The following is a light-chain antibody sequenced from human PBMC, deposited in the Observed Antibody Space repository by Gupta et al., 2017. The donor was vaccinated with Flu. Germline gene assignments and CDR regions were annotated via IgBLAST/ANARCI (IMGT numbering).Light chain of an antibody. CDR1: QSVSSSY. Sequence: EIVLTQSPGTLSLSPGERATLSCRASQSVSSSYLAWYQQKPGQAPRLLIYGASSRATGIPDRFSGSGYGTDFTLTISRREPEDFAVYYCQQDGRSPGYTFGQGTKMEIK. CDR2: GAS. J-gene: IGKJ2*01. V-gene: IGKV3-20*01. CDR3: QQDGRSPGYT.